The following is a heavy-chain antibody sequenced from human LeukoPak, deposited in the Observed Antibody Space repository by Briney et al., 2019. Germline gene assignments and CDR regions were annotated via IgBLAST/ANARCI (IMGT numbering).Heavy chain of an antibody. CDR1: GFTVSSNY. J-gene: IGHJ3*02. Sequence: GGSLRLSCAASGFTVSSNYMSWVRQAPGKGLEWVSSISSSSSYIYYADSVKGRFTISRDNAKNSLYLQMNSLRAEDTAVYYCASDSSSWYSAFDIWGQGTMVTVSS. CDR3: ASDSSSWYSAFDI. D-gene: IGHD6-13*01. CDR2: ISSSSSYI. V-gene: IGHV3-21*01.